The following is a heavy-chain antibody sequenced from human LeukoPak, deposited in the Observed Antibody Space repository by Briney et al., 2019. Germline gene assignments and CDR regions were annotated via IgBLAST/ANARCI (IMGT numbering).Heavy chain of an antibody. CDR2: IYSGGST. D-gene: IGHD2-8*01. Sequence: GGSLRLSCAASGFTVSSNYMSWVRQAPGKGLEWVSVIYSGGSTYYADSVKGRFTISRDNSKNTLYLQMNSLRAEDTAVYYCAKGSVYYTASFDYWGQGTLVTVSS. CDR3: AKGSVYYTASFDY. J-gene: IGHJ4*02. CDR1: GFTVSSNY. V-gene: IGHV3-66*01.